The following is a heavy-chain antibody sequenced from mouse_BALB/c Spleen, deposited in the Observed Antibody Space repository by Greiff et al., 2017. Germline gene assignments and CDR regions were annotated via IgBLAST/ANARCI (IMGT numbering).Heavy chain of an antibody. CDR2: ISNGGGST. CDR3: ARHDYDWFAY. Sequence: DVKLVESGGGLVQPGGSLKLSCAASGFTFSSYTMSWVRQTPEKRLEWVAYISNGGGSTYYPDTVKGRFTISRDNAKNTLYLQMSSLKSEDTAMYYCARHDYDWFAYWGQGTLVTVSA. CDR1: GFTFSSYT. D-gene: IGHD2-4*01. J-gene: IGHJ3*01. V-gene: IGHV5-12-2*01.